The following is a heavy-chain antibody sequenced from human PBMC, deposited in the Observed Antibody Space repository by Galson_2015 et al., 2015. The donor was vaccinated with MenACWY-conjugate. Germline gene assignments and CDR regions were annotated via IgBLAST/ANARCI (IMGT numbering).Heavy chain of an antibody. CDR1: GFTFSSYD. CDR3: ARGNYYDISSRGEALDI. CDR2: IGTAGDT. D-gene: IGHD3-22*01. J-gene: IGHJ3*02. V-gene: IGHV3-13*04. Sequence: SLRLSCAASGFTFSSYDMHWVRQATGKGLEWVSAIGTAGDTYYPGSVKGRFTISRENAKNSLYLQMNSLRAGDTAVYYCARGNYYDISSRGEALDIWGQGTMVTVSS.